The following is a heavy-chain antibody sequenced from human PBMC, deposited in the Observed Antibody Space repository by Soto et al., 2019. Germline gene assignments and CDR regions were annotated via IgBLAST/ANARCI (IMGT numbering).Heavy chain of an antibody. D-gene: IGHD6-13*01. V-gene: IGHV4-59*08. CDR1: GGSIRSYY. J-gene: IGHJ4*02. CDR2: VSYSGST. CDR3: ARRATAAVNFDF. Sequence: QVQLQESGPGLVKPSETLSLTCTVSGGSIRSYYWSWIRQPPGKGLEWIGYVSYSGSTTYNPSLKGRVTISVDTSNNQFSLRLSSVTAADTAVYYCARRATAAVNFDFWGQGALVTVSS.